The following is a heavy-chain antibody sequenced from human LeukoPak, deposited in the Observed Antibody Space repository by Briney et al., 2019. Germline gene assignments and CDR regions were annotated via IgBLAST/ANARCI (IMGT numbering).Heavy chain of an antibody. J-gene: IGHJ4*02. CDR3: AKDRAGSSGTRRGIDY. V-gene: IGHV3-30*02. CDR1: GFTFSSYG. Sequence: GGSLRLSCAASGFTFSSYGMHWVRQAPGKGLEWVAFIRYDGSNKYYADSVKGRFAISRDSSKNTVYLQMNSLRAEDTAVYYCAKDRAGSSGTRRGIDYWGQGTLVTVSS. CDR2: IRYDGSNK. D-gene: IGHD3-10*01.